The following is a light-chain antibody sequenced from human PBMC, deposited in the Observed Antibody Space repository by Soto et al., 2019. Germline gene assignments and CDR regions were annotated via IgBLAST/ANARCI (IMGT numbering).Light chain of an antibody. CDR2: EVS. CDR1: SSDVGGYNY. Sequence: QSVLTQPPSASGSPGQSVTISCTGTSSDVGGYNYVSWYQQHPGKAPKLMIYEVSNRPSGVPDRFSGSKSGNTASLTVSGRQDEDEDDYYCISYAGSNIVVFGGGTKVTVL. V-gene: IGLV2-8*01. CDR3: ISYAGSNIVV. J-gene: IGLJ2*01.